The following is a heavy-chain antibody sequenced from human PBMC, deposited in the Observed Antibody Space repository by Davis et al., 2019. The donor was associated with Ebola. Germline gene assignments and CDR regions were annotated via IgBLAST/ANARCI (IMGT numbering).Heavy chain of an antibody. CDR1: GGSFSGYY. J-gene: IGHJ6*02. CDR2: INHSGST. D-gene: IGHD2-2*01. Sequence: SETLSLTCAVYGGSFSGYYWSWIRQPPGKGLEWIGEINHSGSTNYNPSLKSRVTISVDTSKNQFSLKLSSVTAADTAVYYCARVRIVVGYYYYGMDVWGQGTTVTVPS. CDR3: ARVRIVVGYYYYGMDV. V-gene: IGHV4-34*01.